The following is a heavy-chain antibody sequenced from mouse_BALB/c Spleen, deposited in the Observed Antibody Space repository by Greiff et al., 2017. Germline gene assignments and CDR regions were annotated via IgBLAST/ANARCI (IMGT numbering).Heavy chain of an antibody. V-gene: IGHV5-9-4*01. CDR3: AMRAWFAY. J-gene: IGHJ3*01. CDR1: GFTFSSYV. Sequence: EVKLQESGGGLVKPGGSLKLSCAASGFTFSSYVMSWVRQSPEKRLEWVAEISSGGSYTYYPDTVTGRFTISRDNAKNTLYLEMSSLRSEDTAMCYCAMRAWFAYWGEGTLVTVSA. CDR2: ISSGGSYT.